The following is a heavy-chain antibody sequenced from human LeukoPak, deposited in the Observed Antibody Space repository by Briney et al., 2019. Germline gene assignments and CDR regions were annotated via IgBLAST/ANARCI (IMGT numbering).Heavy chain of an antibody. J-gene: IGHJ4*02. CDR2: ISGSGGST. D-gene: IGHD6-19*01. CDR3: ATHRSGWRKLGFDY. V-gene: IGHV3-23*01. Sequence: GGSLRLSCAASGFTFSSYAMSWVRQAPGKGLEWVSAISGSGGSTYYADSVKGRFTISRDNSKNTLYLQMNSLRAEDTAVYYCATHRSGWRKLGFDYWGQGTLVTVSS. CDR1: GFTFSSYA.